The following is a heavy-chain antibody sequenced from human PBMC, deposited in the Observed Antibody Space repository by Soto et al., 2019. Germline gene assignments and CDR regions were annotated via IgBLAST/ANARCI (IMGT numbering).Heavy chain of an antibody. J-gene: IGHJ4*02. D-gene: IGHD3-22*01. V-gene: IGHV3-48*02. Sequence: GGSLRLSCAASGFTFSSYSMNWFRQAPGKGLEWVSYISSSSSTIYYADSVKGRFTISRDNAKNSLYLQMNSLRDEDTAVYYCARDYYDSSGYLAPLDYWGQGTLVTVSS. CDR1: GFTFSSYS. CDR3: ARDYYDSSGYLAPLDY. CDR2: ISSSSSTI.